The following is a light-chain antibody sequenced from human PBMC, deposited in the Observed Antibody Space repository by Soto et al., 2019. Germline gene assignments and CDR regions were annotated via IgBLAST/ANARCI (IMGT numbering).Light chain of an antibody. CDR1: SSDVGGYNY. J-gene: IGLJ1*01. Sequence: QSVLTQPASVSGSPGQSITISCTGTSSDVGGYNYVSWYQQHPGKAPKLMIYEVSNRPSGVSNRFSGSKSSNTASQTISGLQAEDEADYYCSSYTSSNTLSYVFGTGTKVTVL. CDR2: EVS. CDR3: SSYTSSNTLSYV. V-gene: IGLV2-14*01.